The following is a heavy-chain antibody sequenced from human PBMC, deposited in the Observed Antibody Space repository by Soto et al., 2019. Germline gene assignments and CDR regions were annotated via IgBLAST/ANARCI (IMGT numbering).Heavy chain of an antibody. CDR1: GGSIGGGGYS. CDR2: IYHSGST. CDR3: AREYGDYVGGFDY. Sequence: PSETLCLTYAVSGGSIGGGGYSWSWIRQPPGKGLEWIGYIYHSGSTYYNPSLKSRVTISVDRSKNQFSLKLSSVTAADTAVYYCAREYGDYVGGFDYWGQGTLVTVSS. D-gene: IGHD4-17*01. V-gene: IGHV4-30-2*01. J-gene: IGHJ4*02.